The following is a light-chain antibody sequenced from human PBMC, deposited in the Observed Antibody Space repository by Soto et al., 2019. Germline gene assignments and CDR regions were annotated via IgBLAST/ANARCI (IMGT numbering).Light chain of an antibody. CDR2: GGS. V-gene: IGKV3-20*01. CDR1: QSVSSSY. Sequence: EIVLTQSPGTLSLSPGERATLSCRASQSVSSSYLAWYQQKPGHAPRLLIYGGSSRATGIPDRFSGSGSGTDFTLNISSLEADDFAVYYCQQYGSSPKTFGRGAKVEVK. J-gene: IGKJ1*01. CDR3: QQYGSSPKT.